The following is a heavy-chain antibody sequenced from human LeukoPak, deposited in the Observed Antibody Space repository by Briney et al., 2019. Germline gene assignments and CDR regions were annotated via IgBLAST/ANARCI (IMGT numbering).Heavy chain of an antibody. CDR3: ARAIVAAGTGYYYYYDMDV. D-gene: IGHD6-13*01. J-gene: IGHJ6*03. V-gene: IGHV3-11*06. Sequence: GRFTISRDNTKNSLFLQMNSLRAEDTAVYYCARAIVAAGTGYYYYYDMDVWGKGTTVTVS.